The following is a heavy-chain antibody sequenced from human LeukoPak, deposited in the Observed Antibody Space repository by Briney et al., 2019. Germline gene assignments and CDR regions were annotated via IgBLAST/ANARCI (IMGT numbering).Heavy chain of an antibody. CDR2: IYYSGST. J-gene: IGHJ4*02. Sequence: KSSETLSLTCTVSGGSISNTYYYWGWIRQPPGKGLEWIASIYYSGSTYYNPSLKSRVTISVDTSKNQFSLKLSSVTAADTAMYYCTRDVGSAGFDSWGQGTLVTVSS. V-gene: IGHV4-39*07. CDR3: TRDVGSAGFDS. CDR1: GGSISNTYYY. D-gene: IGHD6-13*01.